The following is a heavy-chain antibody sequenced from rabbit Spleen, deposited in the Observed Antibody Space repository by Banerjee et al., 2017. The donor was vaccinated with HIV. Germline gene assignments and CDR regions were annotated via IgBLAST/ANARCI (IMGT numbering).Heavy chain of an antibody. J-gene: IGHJ4*01. D-gene: IGHD4-1*01. CDR1: GFSFSSYW. CDR3: VREVAAKFNL. V-gene: IGHV1S7*01. CDR2: IDPVFGST. Sequence: QLEESGGDLVKPEGSLTLTCTASGFSFSSYWMCWVRQAPGKGLEWIGYIDPVFGSTSFASWVNGRFTISSHNAQNTLYLRLNSLTAADTATYFCVREVAAKFNLWGQGTLVTVS.